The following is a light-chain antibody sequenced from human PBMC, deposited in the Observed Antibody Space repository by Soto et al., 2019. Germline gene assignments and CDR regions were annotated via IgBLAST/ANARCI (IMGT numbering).Light chain of an antibody. CDR3: QQYSTYPRS. V-gene: IGKV1-5*01. CDR2: GAS. J-gene: IGKJ1*01. CDR1: QTICSW. Sequence: EILVTQSPSTLSASPGERATISCRASQTICSWLAWYQQKPGKAPRLLIYGASNMESGVPARFSGSGSGTEFTLTISSLQPDDFATYYCQQYSTYPRSFGQGTKVDIK.